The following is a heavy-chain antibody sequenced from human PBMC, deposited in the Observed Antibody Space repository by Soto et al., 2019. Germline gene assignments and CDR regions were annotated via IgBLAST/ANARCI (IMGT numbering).Heavy chain of an antibody. D-gene: IGHD1-26*01. V-gene: IGHV3-33*01. CDR3: ARDLGELWPSVGGY. CDR2: IYYDGRNK. J-gene: IGHJ4*02. CDR1: GFIFNTYG. Sequence: QVQLVESGGGVVQPGRSLRLSCAASGFIFNTYGMHWVRQAPGTGLEWVAVIYYDGRNKYYADSVKGRFTISRDNSKNTLNLQMNSLRVEDTAVYYCARDLGELWPSVGGYWGQGTLVTVSS.